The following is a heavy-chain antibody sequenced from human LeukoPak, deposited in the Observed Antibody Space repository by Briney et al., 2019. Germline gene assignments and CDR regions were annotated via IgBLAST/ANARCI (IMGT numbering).Heavy chain of an antibody. CDR2: ISSSGSTI. V-gene: IGHV3-11*04. D-gene: IGHD3-22*01. Sequence: NPGGSLRLSCAASGFTFSDYYMSWIRQAPGKGLEWVSYISSSGSTIYYADSVKGRFTISRDNAKNSLYLQMNSLRAEDTAVYYCARENSSGYYRRRGTYNWFDPWGQGTLVTVSS. J-gene: IGHJ5*02. CDR1: GFTFSDYY. CDR3: ARENSSGYYRRRGTYNWFDP.